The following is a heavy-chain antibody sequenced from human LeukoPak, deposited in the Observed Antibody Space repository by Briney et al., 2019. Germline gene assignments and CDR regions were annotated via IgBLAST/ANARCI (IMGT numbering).Heavy chain of an antibody. CDR3: AKGCGSYLCLLDY. D-gene: IGHD1-26*01. CDR2: ISGSGGST. CDR1: GFTFSSYA. V-gene: IGHV3-23*01. Sequence: GGSLRLSCAASGFTFSSYAMSWVRQAPGKGLEWVSAISGSGGSTYYADSVQGRFTISRDNSKNTLYLQMNSLRAEDTAVYYCAKGCGSYLCLLDYWGQGTLVTVSS. J-gene: IGHJ4*02.